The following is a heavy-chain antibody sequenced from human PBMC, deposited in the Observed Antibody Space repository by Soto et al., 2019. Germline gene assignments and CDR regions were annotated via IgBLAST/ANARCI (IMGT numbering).Heavy chain of an antibody. CDR1: GGTFSSYA. D-gene: IGHD3-3*01. Sequence: ASVKVSCKASGGTFSSYAISWVRQAPGQGLEWMGGIIPIFGTANYAQKFQGRVTITADESTSTAYMELSSLRSEDTAVYYCASNSPYYDFWSGPNYYYGMDVWGQGTTVTVSS. V-gene: IGHV1-69*13. CDR3: ASNSPYYDFWSGPNYYYGMDV. CDR2: IIPIFGTA. J-gene: IGHJ6*02.